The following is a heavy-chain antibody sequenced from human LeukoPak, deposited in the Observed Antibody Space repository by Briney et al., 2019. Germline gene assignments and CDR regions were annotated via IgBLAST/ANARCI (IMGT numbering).Heavy chain of an antibody. CDR1: GGSISSGKYY. J-gene: IGHJ4*02. Sequence: KTSETLSLTCTVSGGSISSGKYYYSWIRQPPRKGLEWIGHIYYSGSTYYNPSLKSRVTISVDTSKNQFSLKLSSVTAADTAVYYCASSYHGFDHWDQGTLVTVSS. D-gene: IGHD5-18*01. CDR2: IYYSGST. V-gene: IGHV4-30-4*01. CDR3: ASSYHGFDH.